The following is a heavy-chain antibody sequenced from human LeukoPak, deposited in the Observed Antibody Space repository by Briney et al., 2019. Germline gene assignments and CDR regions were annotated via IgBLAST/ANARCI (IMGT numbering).Heavy chain of an antibody. CDR2: ISGSGGST. CDR3: AKDRANYYGSGSYLYDC. Sequence: GGSLRLSCAAPGYTFSSYAMSWVRQAPGKGLEWVSAISGSGGSTYYADSVKGRFTISGDNSKNTLYLQMNSLRAEDTAVYYCAKDRANYYGSGSYLYDCWGQGTLVTVSS. CDR1: GYTFSSYA. J-gene: IGHJ4*02. D-gene: IGHD3-10*01. V-gene: IGHV3-23*01.